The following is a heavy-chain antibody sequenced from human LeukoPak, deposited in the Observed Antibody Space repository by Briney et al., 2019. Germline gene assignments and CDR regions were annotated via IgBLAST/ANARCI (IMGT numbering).Heavy chain of an antibody. Sequence: GGSLRLSCAASGFTFSSYAMSWVRQAPGKGLEWVSGISSSGGSAYYADSVKGRFTFSRDNSKNTLFLQMNSLRAEDTAVYYCAKEHDFWSGYYTSLDYWGQGTLVTVSS. CDR2: ISSSGGSA. J-gene: IGHJ4*02. CDR3: AKEHDFWSGYYTSLDY. V-gene: IGHV3-23*01. CDR1: GFTFSSYA. D-gene: IGHD3-3*01.